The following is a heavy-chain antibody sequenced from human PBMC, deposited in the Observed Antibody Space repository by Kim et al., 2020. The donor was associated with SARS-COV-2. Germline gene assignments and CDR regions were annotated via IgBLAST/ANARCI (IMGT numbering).Heavy chain of an antibody. CDR1: GFILGDYA. Sequence: GGSLRLSCAASGFILGDYAIHWVRQAPGKGLEWVSGISWNGRNMGYGDSVKGRFTISRDNAQNALYLQMNNLRTEDTALYYCGRGLHCSGGSCYYYYY. J-gene: IGHJ6*03. CDR3: GRGLHCSGGSCYYYYY. V-gene: IGHV3-9*01. CDR2: ISWNGRNM. D-gene: IGHD2-15*01.